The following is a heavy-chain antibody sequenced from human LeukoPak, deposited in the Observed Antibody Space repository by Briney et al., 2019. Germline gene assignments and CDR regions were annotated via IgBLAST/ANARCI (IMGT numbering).Heavy chain of an antibody. CDR3: ARGVFATGWHPDNFDY. V-gene: IGHV3-7*01. CDR2: VNQAGSDK. Sequence: GGSLRLSCAASGFAFSSYWMSWVRQAPGKGLEWVANVNQAGSDKYYMDSVNGRFTISRGNAENSLYLQMNSLRAEDTAVYFCARGVFATGWHPDNFDYWGQGILVTVSS. D-gene: IGHD6-19*01. J-gene: IGHJ4*02. CDR1: GFAFSSYW.